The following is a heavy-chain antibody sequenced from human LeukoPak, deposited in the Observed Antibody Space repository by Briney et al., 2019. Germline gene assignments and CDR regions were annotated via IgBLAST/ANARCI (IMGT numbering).Heavy chain of an antibody. CDR1: GYTLTELS. CDR3: ATGCSSTSCYGYYYYYYYMDV. CDR2: FDPEDGET. Sequence: GASVKVSCKVSGYTLTELSMHWVRQAPGKGLEWMGGFDPEDGETIYAQKFQGRVTMTEDTSTDTAYMELSSRRSEDTAVYYCATGCSSTSCYGYYYYYYYMDVWGKGTTVTVSS. D-gene: IGHD2-2*01. V-gene: IGHV1-24*01. J-gene: IGHJ6*03.